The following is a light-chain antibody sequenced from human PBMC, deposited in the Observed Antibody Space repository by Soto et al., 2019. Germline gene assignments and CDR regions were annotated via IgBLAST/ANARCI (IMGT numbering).Light chain of an antibody. J-gene: IGKJ2*01. CDR2: GAS. CDR3: QQDGRSPPFA. V-gene: IGKV3-20*01. Sequence: EIVLTQSPGTLSLSPGERATLSCRASQSVSSNYIAWYQQNPGQAPRLLIYGASTRATGIPDRFSGSGSGTDFTLTISRLEPEDFSVYFWQQDGRSPPFAFGQGTKVEIK. CDR1: QSVSSNY.